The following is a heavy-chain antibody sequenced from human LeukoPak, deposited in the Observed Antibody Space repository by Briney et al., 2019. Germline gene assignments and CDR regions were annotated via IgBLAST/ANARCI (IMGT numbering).Heavy chain of an antibody. CDR2: INHSGST. Sequence: PSETLSLTCAVYGGSFSGYYWSWIRQPPGKGLEWIGEINHSGSTNYNPSLKSRVTISVDTSKNQFSLKLSSVTAADTAVYYCASYPVASYDADAFDIWGQGTMVTVSS. D-gene: IGHD2-15*01. V-gene: IGHV4-34*01. CDR3: ASYPVASYDADAFDI. J-gene: IGHJ3*02. CDR1: GGSFSGYY.